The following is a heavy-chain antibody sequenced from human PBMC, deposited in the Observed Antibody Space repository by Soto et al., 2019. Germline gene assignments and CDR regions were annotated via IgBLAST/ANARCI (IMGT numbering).Heavy chain of an antibody. CDR3: ARTVEMATYDY. V-gene: IGHV4-34*01. D-gene: IGHD5-12*01. J-gene: IGHJ4*02. Sequence: QVQLQQWGAGLLKPSETLSLTCAVYGGSFSGYYWSWIRQPPGKGLEWIGEINHSGSTNYNPSLKSRVTISVDTSKNQFPLKLSSVTAADTAVYYCARTVEMATYDYWGQGTLVTVSS. CDR1: GGSFSGYY. CDR2: INHSGST.